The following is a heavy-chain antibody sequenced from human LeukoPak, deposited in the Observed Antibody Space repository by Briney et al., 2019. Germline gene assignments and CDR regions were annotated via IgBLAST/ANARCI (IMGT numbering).Heavy chain of an antibody. CDR1: GFTFSSYT. CDR2: ISSRSSAI. CDR3: AREPWSGYSYGDFDY. Sequence: GGSLRLSCAATGFTFSSYTMNWLRQAPGKGLEWVSYISSRSSAIYYTDSVKGRFTISRDNAKNSLYLQMNSLRAEDTAVYYCAREPWSGYSYGDFDYWGQGTLVTVSS. J-gene: IGHJ4*02. V-gene: IGHV3-48*01. D-gene: IGHD5-18*01.